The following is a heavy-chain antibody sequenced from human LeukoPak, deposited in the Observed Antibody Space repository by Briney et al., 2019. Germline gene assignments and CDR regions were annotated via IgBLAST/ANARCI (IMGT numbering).Heavy chain of an antibody. CDR1: GFTFSNYN. J-gene: IGHJ4*02. V-gene: IGHV3-48*04. CDR2: IGSGGSRTI. Sequence: PGGSLRLSCAASGFTFSNYNMNWVRQAPGKGLEWVSYIGSGGSRTIYYADSVKGRFTVSRDNAKNSLYLQMNSLGAEDTAVYYCARDSVVLTAIDYWGQGTLVTVSS. CDR3: ARDSVVLTAIDY. D-gene: IGHD2-21*02.